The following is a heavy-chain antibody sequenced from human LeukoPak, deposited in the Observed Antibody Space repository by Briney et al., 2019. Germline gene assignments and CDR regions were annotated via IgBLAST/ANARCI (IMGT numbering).Heavy chain of an antibody. J-gene: IGHJ4*02. CDR1: GYSFTGYY. Sequence: ASVTVSCKASGYSFTGYYMHWVRQAPGQGLEWMGWIKPNSGATNYAQKFQGRVTMTSDTPISTAYMELTRLDSDDTAVYYCARISGEFTLDSWGQGTLVTVSS. V-gene: IGHV1-2*02. D-gene: IGHD7-27*01. CDR2: IKPNSGAT. CDR3: ARISGEFTLDS.